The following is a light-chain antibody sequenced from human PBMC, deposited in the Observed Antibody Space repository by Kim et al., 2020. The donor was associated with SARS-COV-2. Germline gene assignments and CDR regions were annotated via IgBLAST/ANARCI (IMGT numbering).Light chain of an antibody. V-gene: IGKV1-5*03. CDR3: QQYDTYWT. CDR1: QSITSW. Sequence: SASGGDRVTITCRASQSITSWLAWYQQKPGKAPKLLFYKASSLESGLPSRFSVSGSGTEFTLTISSLQPDDFATYYCQQYDTYWTFGQGTKVEIK. CDR2: KAS. J-gene: IGKJ1*01.